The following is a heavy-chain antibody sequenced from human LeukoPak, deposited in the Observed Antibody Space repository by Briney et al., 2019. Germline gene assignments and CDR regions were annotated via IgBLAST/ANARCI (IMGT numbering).Heavy chain of an antibody. CDR3: ARDSGSGYYSTHFDY. CDR1: GGTFSSYT. CDR2: IIPILGIA. Sequence: ASVKVSCKASGGTFSSYTISWVRQAPGQGLEWMGRIIPILGIANYAQKFQGRVTITADKSTSTAYMELSSLRSEDTAVYYCARDSGSGYYSTHFDYWGQGTLVTVSS. J-gene: IGHJ4*02. V-gene: IGHV1-69*04. D-gene: IGHD3-22*01.